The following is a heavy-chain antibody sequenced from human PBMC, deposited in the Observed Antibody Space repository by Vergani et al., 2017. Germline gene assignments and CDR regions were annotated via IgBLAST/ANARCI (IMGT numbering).Heavy chain of an antibody. CDR3: AKDPCSGVGATPGAYFDY. J-gene: IGHJ4*02. CDR2: ISGSGGST. Sequence: EVQLLESGGGLVQPGGSLRLSCAASGFTFSSYAMSWVRQAPGKGLEWVSAISGSGGSTYYADSVKGRFTISRDNSKNTLYLQMNSLRAEDTAVYYCAKDPCSGVGATPGAYFDYWGQGTLVTVSS. V-gene: IGHV3-23*01. D-gene: IGHD1-26*01. CDR1: GFTFSSYA.